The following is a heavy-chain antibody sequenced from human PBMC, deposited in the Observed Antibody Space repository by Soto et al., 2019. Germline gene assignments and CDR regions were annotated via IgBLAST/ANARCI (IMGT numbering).Heavy chain of an antibody. J-gene: IGHJ4*02. D-gene: IGHD1-26*01. CDR2: IRSDGTTT. CDR3: VRDHSPSHAAGATLAY. CDR1: GFTITDYW. V-gene: IGHV3-74*03. Sequence: GGSLRLSCAASGFTITDYWMHWVRQAPGKGLLWVSYIRSDGTTTAYADSVKGRFIISRDNAKNTLYLQMNSLRTEDTAVYYCVRDHSPSHAAGATLAYWGQGSLVTV.